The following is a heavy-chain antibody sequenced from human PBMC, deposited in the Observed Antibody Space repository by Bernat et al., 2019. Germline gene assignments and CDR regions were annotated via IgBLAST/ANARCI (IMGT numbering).Heavy chain of an antibody. CDR2: ISGSGGST. CDR1: GFTFSSYA. J-gene: IGHJ6*03. D-gene: IGHD2-2*01. V-gene: IGHV3-23*01. Sequence: EVQLLESGGGLVQPGGSLRLSCAASGFTFSSYAMSWVRQAPGKGLEWVSAISGSGGSTYYADSVKGRFTISRDNSKNTLYLQMNSLRAEDTAVYYCGEEYCIRTSCPKWEYYYYMDVWGKGTTVTVSS. CDR3: GEEYCIRTSCPKWEYYYYMDV.